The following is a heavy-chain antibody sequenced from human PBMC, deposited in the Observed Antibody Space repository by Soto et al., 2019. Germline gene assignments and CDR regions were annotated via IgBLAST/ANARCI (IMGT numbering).Heavy chain of an antibody. Sequence: QVQLVESGGGVVQPGRSLRLSCVASGFTFSSYGMSWVRQAPGKGLEWVAIISYDGSLKYYGDSVKGRFTISRDNSRNTLDLQMNSLRAEDTAVYYCAKEVIAVSGRGDFDNGSQGTLFPVSS. V-gene: IGHV3-30*18. D-gene: IGHD6-19*01. CDR3: AKEVIAVSGRGDFDN. CDR2: ISYDGSLK. J-gene: IGHJ4*02. CDR1: GFTFSSYG.